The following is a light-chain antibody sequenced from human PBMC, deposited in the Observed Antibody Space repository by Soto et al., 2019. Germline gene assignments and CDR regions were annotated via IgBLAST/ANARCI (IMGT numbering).Light chain of an antibody. J-gene: IGLJ3*02. Sequence: QSVLTQPPSASGSPGQSVTISCTGTSSDVGAYNYVSWYQQYPGKAPKLMIYEVNKRPSGVPDRFSGSKSGKTASLTVSGLQPEDEADYHCTSYASSNIWVFGGGTKVTVL. CDR2: EVN. V-gene: IGLV2-8*01. CDR1: SSDVGAYNY. CDR3: TSYASSNIWV.